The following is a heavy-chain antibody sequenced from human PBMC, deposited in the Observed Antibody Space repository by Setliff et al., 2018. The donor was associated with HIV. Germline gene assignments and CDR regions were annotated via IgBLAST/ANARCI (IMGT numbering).Heavy chain of an antibody. V-gene: IGHV1-69*13. CDR2: IIPLFGTS. D-gene: IGHD3-10*01. J-gene: IGHJ4*02. CDR3: ATVFYYDSESFSLDY. CDR1: GGTFNNYA. Sequence: SVKVSCKASGGTFNNYAISWVRQAPGQGLEWVGGIIPLFGTSNYALKFQGRVTITANESTNTAHMELSSRRSVDTAMYYCATVFYYDSESFSLDYWGQGMLVTVSS.